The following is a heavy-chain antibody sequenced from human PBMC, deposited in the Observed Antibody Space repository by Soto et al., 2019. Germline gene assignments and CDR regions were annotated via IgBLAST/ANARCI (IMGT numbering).Heavy chain of an antibody. CDR1: GGSFSGYY. CDR2: INHSGST. D-gene: IGHD1-1*01. Sequence: PSETLSLTCAVYGGSFSGYYWSWIRQPPGKGLEWIGEINHSGSTNYNPSLKSRVTISVDTSKNQFSLKLSSVTAADTAVCYCARAMAVWAERYYYYGMDVWGQGTTVTVSS. J-gene: IGHJ6*02. V-gene: IGHV4-34*01. CDR3: ARAMAVWAERYYYYGMDV.